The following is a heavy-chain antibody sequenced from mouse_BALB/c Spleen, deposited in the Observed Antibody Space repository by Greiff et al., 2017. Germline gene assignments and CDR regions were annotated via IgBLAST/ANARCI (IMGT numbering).Heavy chain of an antibody. CDR3: ARHWSFDY. J-gene: IGHJ2*01. V-gene: IGHV5-6*01. Sequence: EVKLMESGGDLVKPGGSLKLSCAASGFTFSSYGMSWVRQTPDKRLEWVATISSGGSYTYYPDSVKGRFTISRDNAKNTLYLQMSSLKSEDTAMYYCARHWSFDYWGQGTTLTVSS. CDR1: GFTFSSYG. CDR2: ISSGGSYT.